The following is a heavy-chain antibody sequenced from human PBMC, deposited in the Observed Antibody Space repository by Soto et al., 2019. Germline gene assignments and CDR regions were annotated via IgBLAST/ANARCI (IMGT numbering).Heavy chain of an antibody. Sequence: GSLRLSCAASGFTFSSYSMNWVRQAPGKGLEWVSSISSSSSYIYYADSVKGRFTISRDNAKNSLYLQMNSLRAEDTAVYYCARYAGGRYPAYYFDYWGQGTLVTVSS. J-gene: IGHJ4*02. V-gene: IGHV3-21*01. CDR3: ARYAGGRYPAYYFDY. CDR2: ISSSSSYI. D-gene: IGHD6-19*01. CDR1: GFTFSSYS.